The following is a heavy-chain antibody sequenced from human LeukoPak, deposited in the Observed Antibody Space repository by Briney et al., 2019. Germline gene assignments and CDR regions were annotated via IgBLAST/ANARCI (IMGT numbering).Heavy chain of an antibody. CDR2: IYPGDSDT. Sequence: PGESLKISCKGSGYSFTSYWIGWVRQMPGKGLEWMGIIYPGDSDTRYSPSFQGQVTISADKSISTAYLQWSSLKASDTAMYYCARHLGTVGATSAFDIWGQGTMVTVSS. D-gene: IGHD1-26*01. CDR3: ARHLGTVGATSAFDI. V-gene: IGHV5-51*01. CDR1: GYSFTSYW. J-gene: IGHJ3*02.